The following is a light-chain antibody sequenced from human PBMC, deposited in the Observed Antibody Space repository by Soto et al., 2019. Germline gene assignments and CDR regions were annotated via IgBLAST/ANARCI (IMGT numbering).Light chain of an antibody. CDR3: SSYTSSSTRV. Sequence: SALTQPASVSGSPGQSITISCTGTSTDIGTYSRVSWYLQYPGKAPKLMIYDVTKRPSGVSNRFSGSRSGSTASLTISGLQAEDEADYYCSSYTSSSTRVFGGGTKLTVL. CDR2: DVT. V-gene: IGLV2-14*02. CDR1: STDIGTYSR. J-gene: IGLJ2*01.